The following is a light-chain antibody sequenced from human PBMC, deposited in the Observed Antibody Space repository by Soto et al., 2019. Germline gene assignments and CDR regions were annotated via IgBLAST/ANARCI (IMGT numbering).Light chain of an antibody. V-gene: IGLV2-14*01. CDR1: SSDVGGYNY. J-gene: IGLJ1*01. CDR2: DVS. CDR3: SSYTTSSTYV. Sequence: SVLTQPASVSGSPGQSITISCTGTSSDVGGYNYVSWYQQHPGKAPKLMIYDVSNRPSGVSSRFSGSKSGNTASLTISGLQAEDEDDYDCSSYTTSSTYVFGTGTKVTVL.